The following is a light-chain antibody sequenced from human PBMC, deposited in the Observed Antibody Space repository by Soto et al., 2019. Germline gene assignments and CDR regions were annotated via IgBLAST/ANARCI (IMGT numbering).Light chain of an antibody. CDR3: QVRETNTDHLV. V-gene: IGLV3-21*02. CDR1: NIGSKS. CDR2: DDT. Sequence: SYELTQAPSMSVAPGQTARITCGGNNIGSKSVHWYQQRPGQAPVVVIYDDTDRPSGIPERCSGSNSGNTATLTISGVEAGDEADYYCQVRETNTDHLVFGGGTKLTVL. J-gene: IGLJ3*02.